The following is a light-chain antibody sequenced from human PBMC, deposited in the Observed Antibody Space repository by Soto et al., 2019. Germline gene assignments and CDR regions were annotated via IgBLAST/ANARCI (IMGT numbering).Light chain of an antibody. CDR2: DVS. J-gene: IGLJ2*01. CDR3: CSYAGSYTLVV. CDR1: SSDVGGYNY. Sequence: QSVLTQPRSVSGSPGQSVTISCTGTSSDVGGYNYVSWYQQHPGKAPKLMIYDVSKRLSGVPDRFSGSKSGNTASLTISGLQAEDEADYYCCSYAGSYTLVVFGGGTKLTVL. V-gene: IGLV2-11*01.